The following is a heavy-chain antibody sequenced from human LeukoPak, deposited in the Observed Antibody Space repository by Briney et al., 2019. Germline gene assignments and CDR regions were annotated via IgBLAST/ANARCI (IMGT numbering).Heavy chain of an antibody. D-gene: IGHD3-10*01. CDR1: GYTFTSYY. J-gene: IGHJ6*03. CDR3: ARGGYYGSGSLPFYYYYYMDV. V-gene: IGHV1-46*01. Sequence: GASVKVSCKASGYTFTSYYMHWVRQAPGQGLEWMGIINPSGGSTSYAQKFQGRVTMTRNTSISTAYMELSSLRSEDTAVYYCARGGYYGSGSLPFYYYYYMDVWGKGTTVTISS. CDR2: INPSGGST.